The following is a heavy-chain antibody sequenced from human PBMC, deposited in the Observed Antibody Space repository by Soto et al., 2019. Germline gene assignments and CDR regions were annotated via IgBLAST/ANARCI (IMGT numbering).Heavy chain of an antibody. CDR1: GGSISSGGYY. J-gene: IGHJ4*02. D-gene: IGHD4-17*01. CDR2: IYYSGST. V-gene: IGHV4-31*03. Sequence: QVQLQESGPGLVKPSQTLALTCTVSGGSISSGGYYWSWIRQHPGKGLGWIGYIYYSGSTYYNPSLKSRVTISVDTSKNQFSLKLSSVTAADTAVYYCARVTTVTATDNFDYWGQGTLVTVSS. CDR3: ARVTTVTATDNFDY.